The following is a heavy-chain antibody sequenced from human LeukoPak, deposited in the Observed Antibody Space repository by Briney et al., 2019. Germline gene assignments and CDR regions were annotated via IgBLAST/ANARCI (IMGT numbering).Heavy chain of an antibody. D-gene: IGHD6-19*01. J-gene: IGHJ5*02. V-gene: IGHV4-38-2*02. CDR3: ARGPRGGWYNWFDP. Sequence: PSETLSLTCTVSGYSINSGYYWAWIRQPPGKGLEWIGSIYHSGSAYYNPSLKSRVTMSVDTSKNQFSLKLSSVTAADTAVYYCARGPRGGWYNWFDPWGQGTLVTVSS. CDR1: GYSINSGYY. CDR2: IYHSGSA.